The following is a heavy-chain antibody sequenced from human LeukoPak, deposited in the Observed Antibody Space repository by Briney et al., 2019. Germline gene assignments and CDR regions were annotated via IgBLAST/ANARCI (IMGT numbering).Heavy chain of an antibody. CDR2: IWYDGSNK. V-gene: IGHV3-33*01. D-gene: IGHD3-9*01. CDR1: GFTFSSYG. CDR3: ARALHYDILTGYDYYYGMDV. Sequence: GRSLRLSCAASGFTFSSYGMHWVRQAPGKGLEWVAVIWYDGSNKYYADSVKGRFTISRDNAKNSLYLQMNSLRAEDTAVYYCARALHYDILTGYDYYYGMDVWGQGTTVTVSS. J-gene: IGHJ6*02.